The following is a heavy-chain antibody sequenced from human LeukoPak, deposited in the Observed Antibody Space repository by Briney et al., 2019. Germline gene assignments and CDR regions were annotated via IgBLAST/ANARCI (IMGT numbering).Heavy chain of an antibody. CDR1: GFTFSSYS. J-gene: IGHJ4*02. D-gene: IGHD2-21*02. Sequence: GGPLRLSCAASGFTFSSYSMNWVRQVPGKGPEWLSYISSSSIAIFYADSVKGRFTISRDNAKNLVYLQMNGLRAEDTAMYYCASLYCGGDCYAFDYWGQGTLVTVSS. CDR3: ASLYCGGDCYAFDY. CDR2: ISSSSIAI. V-gene: IGHV3-48*01.